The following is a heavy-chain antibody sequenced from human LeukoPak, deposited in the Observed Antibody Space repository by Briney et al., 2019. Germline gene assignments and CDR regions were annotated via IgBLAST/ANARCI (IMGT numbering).Heavy chain of an antibody. D-gene: IGHD2-15*01. V-gene: IGHV3-30*18. J-gene: IGHJ6*02. CDR2: ISYDGSNK. CDR1: GFTFSSYG. Sequence: GGSLRLSCAASGFTFSSYGMHWVRQAPGKGLGWVAVISYDGSNKYYADSVKGRFTISRDNSKNTLYLQMNSLRAEDTAVYYCAKDRRVVVAATRRGYYYGMDVWGQGTTVTVSS. CDR3: AKDRRVVVAATRRGYYYGMDV.